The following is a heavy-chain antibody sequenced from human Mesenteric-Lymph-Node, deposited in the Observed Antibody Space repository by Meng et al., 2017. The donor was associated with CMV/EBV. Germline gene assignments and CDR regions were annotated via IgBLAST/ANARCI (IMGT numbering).Heavy chain of an antibody. CDR1: GGSFSGYY. J-gene: IGHJ4*02. V-gene: IGHV4-34*01. CDR2: INHSGST. CDR3: ARGPYSGSYLRMYYFDY. D-gene: IGHD1-26*01. Sequence: SETLSLTCAVYGGSFSGYYWSWIRQPPGKGLEWIGEINHSGSTNYNPSLKSRVTISVDTSKNQFSLKLSSVTAADTAVYYCARGPYSGSYLRMYYFDYWGQGTLVTVSS.